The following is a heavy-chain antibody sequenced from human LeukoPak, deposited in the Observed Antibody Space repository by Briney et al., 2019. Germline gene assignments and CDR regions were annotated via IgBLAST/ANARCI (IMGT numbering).Heavy chain of an antibody. CDR2: SYYSGST. CDR1: GGSISSSTSY. J-gene: IGHJ3*02. V-gene: IGHV4-39*07. D-gene: IGHD1-7*01. CDR3: ARGGNWNSFGAFDI. Sequence: PSETLSLTCTVSGGSISSSTSYWGWIRQPPGKGLEWIGSSYYSGSTYYNPSPKSRVTISVDRSKNQFSLKLSSVTAADTAVYYCARGGNWNSFGAFDIWGQGTMVTVSS.